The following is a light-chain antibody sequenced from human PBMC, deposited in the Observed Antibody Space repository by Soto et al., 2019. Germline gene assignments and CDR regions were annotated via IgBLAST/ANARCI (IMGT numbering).Light chain of an antibody. CDR2: AAS. CDR1: QSVSSS. Sequence: EIVMTQSPATLSVSPGERATLSCRASQSVSSSLAWYQHKPGQAPRLLIYAASSRATGIPDRFSGSGSGTDFTLTISRLEPEDFAVYFCQQYGSSPWTFGQGTKVDIK. J-gene: IGKJ1*01. V-gene: IGKV3-20*01. CDR3: QQYGSSPWT.